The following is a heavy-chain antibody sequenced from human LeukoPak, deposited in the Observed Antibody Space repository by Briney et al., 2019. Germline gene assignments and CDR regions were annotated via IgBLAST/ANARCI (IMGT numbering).Heavy chain of an antibody. CDR3: ARSPPAHWLHRYYYYYYMDV. Sequence: PSETLSLTCTVSGGSISSYYWSWIRQPAGKGLESIGHISTSGSTNYNPSLKSRVTMSVDTSKNQFSLKLSSVTAADTAVYYCARSPPAHWLHRYYYYYYMDVWGKGATVTVSS. D-gene: IGHD5-18*01. CDR1: GGSISSYY. J-gene: IGHJ6*03. V-gene: IGHV4-4*07. CDR2: ISTSGST.